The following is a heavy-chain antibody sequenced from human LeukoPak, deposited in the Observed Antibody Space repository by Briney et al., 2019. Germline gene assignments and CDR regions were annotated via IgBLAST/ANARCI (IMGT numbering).Heavy chain of an antibody. CDR1: GFSFSNYA. D-gene: IGHD1-26*01. CDR3: AKLGREADYYYYYMDV. Sequence: GGSLRLSCAASGFSFSNYALSWVRQAPGKGLEWVSTISGSGVTTFYADSVKGRFTISRDNSKSTLYLQMNNLRAEDTAVSYCAKLGREADYYYYYMDVWGKGTTVTVSS. J-gene: IGHJ6*03. V-gene: IGHV3-23*01. CDR2: ISGSGVTT.